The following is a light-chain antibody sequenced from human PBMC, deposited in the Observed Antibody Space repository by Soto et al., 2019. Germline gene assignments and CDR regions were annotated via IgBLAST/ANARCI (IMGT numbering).Light chain of an antibody. J-gene: IGKJ5*01. CDR1: QGINKN. Sequence: DIQMTQSPSSLSASVGDRVTITCQASQGINKNLIWYRQKPGTAHXXLXHDAPDLETGVPSRFSGSGCGTGFTLTISSLQPEEFAVYYCQQYGSSPPSITFGQGTRLEI. V-gene: IGKV1-33*01. CDR3: QQYGSSPPSIT. CDR2: DAP.